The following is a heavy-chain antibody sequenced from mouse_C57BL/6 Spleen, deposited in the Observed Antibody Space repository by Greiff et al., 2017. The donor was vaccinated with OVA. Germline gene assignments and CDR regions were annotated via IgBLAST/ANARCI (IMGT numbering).Heavy chain of an antibody. Sequence: VHLVESGPGLVQPSQSLSITCTVSGFSLTSYGVHWVRQSPGKGLEWLGVIWRGGSTDYNAAFMSRLSITKDNSKSQVFFKMNSLQADDTAIYYCAKNELGYWYFDVWGTGTTVTVSS. V-gene: IGHV2-5*01. CDR2: IWRGGST. J-gene: IGHJ1*03. CDR3: AKNELGYWYFDV. CDR1: GFSLTSYG. D-gene: IGHD4-1*01.